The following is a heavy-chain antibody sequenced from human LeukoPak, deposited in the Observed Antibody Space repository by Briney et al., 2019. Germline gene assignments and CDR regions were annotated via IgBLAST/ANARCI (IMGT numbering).Heavy chain of an antibody. CDR2: IKKDGSEK. Sequence: GGSLRLSCAASGFAFSTFWMSWVRQAPGKGLEWLANIKKDGSEKYYVDSVKGRFTISRDNAKNSLYLQMNSLRAEDTAVYYCARWAESNDYWGQGTLVTVSS. CDR3: ARWAESNDY. J-gene: IGHJ4*02. CDR1: GFAFSTFW. V-gene: IGHV3-7*05.